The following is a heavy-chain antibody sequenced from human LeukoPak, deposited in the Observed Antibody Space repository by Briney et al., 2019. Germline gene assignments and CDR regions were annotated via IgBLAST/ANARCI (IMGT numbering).Heavy chain of an antibody. CDR1: GGSITSYY. Sequence: SETLSLTCTVSGGSITSYYWSWIRQPPGKGLEGIGYIYYRGSTNYNPSLKSRVTISVDRSKNQFSLKLRSVIAADTAVYYCARVGWELLGPFDHWGQGTLVTVSS. J-gene: IGHJ4*02. V-gene: IGHV4-59*01. D-gene: IGHD1-26*01. CDR2: IYYRGST. CDR3: ARVGWELLGPFDH.